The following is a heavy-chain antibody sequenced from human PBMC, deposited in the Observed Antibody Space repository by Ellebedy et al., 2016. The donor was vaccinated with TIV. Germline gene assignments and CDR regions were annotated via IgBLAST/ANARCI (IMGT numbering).Heavy chain of an antibody. D-gene: IGHD3-16*01. V-gene: IGHV3-21*01. CDR2: ISTGSVYI. CDR3: ARDRLGGFDS. J-gene: IGHJ4*02. CDR1: GFTFDSYA. Sequence: GESLKISXTASGFTFDSYAMNWVRQAPGKGLEWVASISTGSVYIYYADSVKGRFTVSRDNAKNSLFLQTNNLRAEDTAIYYSARDRLGGFDSWGQGTLVTVSS.